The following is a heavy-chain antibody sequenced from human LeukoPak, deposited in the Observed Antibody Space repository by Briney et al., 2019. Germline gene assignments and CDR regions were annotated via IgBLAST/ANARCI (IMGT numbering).Heavy chain of an antibody. CDR2: INPNSGGT. D-gene: IGHD6-25*01. CDR1: GYTFTSYG. Sequence: ASVKVSCKASGYTFTSYGISWVRQAPGQGLEWMGWINPNSGGTNYAQKFQGRVTMTRDTSISTAYMELSRLRSDDTAVYYCVRGAKCSGADCDSTKEYVYYFDYWGQGTLVTVSS. V-gene: IGHV1-2*02. J-gene: IGHJ4*02. CDR3: VRGAKCSGADCDSTKEYVYYFDY.